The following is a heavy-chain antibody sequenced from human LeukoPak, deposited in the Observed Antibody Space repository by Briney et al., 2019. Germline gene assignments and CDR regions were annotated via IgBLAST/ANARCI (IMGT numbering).Heavy chain of an antibody. CDR3: AKAGRLQAVAGWIDY. CDR2: IGCGAPT. V-gene: IGHV3-23*01. CDR1: GYTFNNYD. J-gene: IGHJ4*02. Sequence: TGRSLRLSCAASGYTFNNYDMSGVRQAPGKGLEWGSAIGCGAPTYYAAYVKGRFTISRDNSKNTLYLQMNGLRAENTAIYYCAKAGRLQAVAGWIDYWGQGTLVTVS. D-gene: IGHD6-19*01.